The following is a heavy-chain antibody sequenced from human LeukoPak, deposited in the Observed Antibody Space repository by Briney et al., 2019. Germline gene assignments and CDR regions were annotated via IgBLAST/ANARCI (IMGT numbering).Heavy chain of an antibody. J-gene: IGHJ4*02. D-gene: IGHD3-16*02. Sequence: TTSETLSLTCAVSGGSISSSNWWSWVRQPPGKGLEWIGEIYHSESTNYNPSLKSRVTISVDKSKNQFSLKLSSVTAADTAVYYCGAAGGVIGQIDYWGQGTLVTVSS. CDR2: IYHSEST. CDR3: GAAGGVIGQIDY. CDR1: GGSISSSNW. V-gene: IGHV4-4*02.